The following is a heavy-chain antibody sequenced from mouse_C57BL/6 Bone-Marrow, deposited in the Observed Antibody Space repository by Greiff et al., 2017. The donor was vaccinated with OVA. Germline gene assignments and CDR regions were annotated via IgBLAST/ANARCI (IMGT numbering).Heavy chain of an antibody. J-gene: IGHJ1*03. V-gene: IGHV1-26*01. CDR2: INPNNGGT. CDR3: ARPYYYGSPYWYFDV. Sequence: VQLQQSGPELVKPGASVKISCKASGYTFTDYYMNWVKQSHGKSLEWIGDINPNNGGTSYNQKFKGKGTLTVDKSSSTAYMELRSLTSEDSAVYYCARPYYYGSPYWYFDVWGTGTTVTVSS. CDR1: GYTFTDYY. D-gene: IGHD1-1*01.